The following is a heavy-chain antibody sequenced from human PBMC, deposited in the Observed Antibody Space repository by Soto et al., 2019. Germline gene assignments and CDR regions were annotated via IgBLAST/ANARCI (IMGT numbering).Heavy chain of an antibody. Sequence: EVQLVESGGGLVQPGGSLRLSWEASGFTSSSYGMNWVRQAPGKGLEWVSYISSSSSTIYYADSVKGRFTISRDNAKNSLYLQMNSLRDEDTAVYYCARGTAFGYWGQGTLVTVSS. CDR3: ARGTAFGY. CDR1: GFTSSSYG. J-gene: IGHJ4*02. CDR2: ISSSSSTI. V-gene: IGHV3-48*02. D-gene: IGHD5-18*01.